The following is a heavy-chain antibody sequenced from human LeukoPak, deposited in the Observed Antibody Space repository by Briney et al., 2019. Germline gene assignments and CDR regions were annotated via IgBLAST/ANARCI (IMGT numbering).Heavy chain of an antibody. V-gene: IGHV3-74*01. D-gene: IGHD2-15*01. CDR3: ARDPRNVGLAP. CDR2: NNGDGSTT. CDR1: GFSLSGYW. J-gene: IGHJ5*02. Sequence: GGSLRLSCVASGFSLSGYWMYWVRQAPGKGLMYISRNNGDGSTTNYADVAKGRFTMSRDNVKNTLYLQMNSLRVEDTAVYYCARDPRNVGLAPWGQGTLVTVSS.